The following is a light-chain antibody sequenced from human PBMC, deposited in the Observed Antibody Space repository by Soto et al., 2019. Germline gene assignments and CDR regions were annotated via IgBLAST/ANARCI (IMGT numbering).Light chain of an antibody. CDR1: QSVSTN. V-gene: IGKV3-15*01. CDR2: GAS. CDR3: QQYDNWPPGIT. Sequence: KVMTQSPATLSQSPGERATLACRSSQSVSTNVAWYQQRPGQALSLLIYGASTRASGCPSRFTGSGSATEFTLTISSLQSEDFALYYCQQYDNWPPGITLGQGTRPEIK. J-gene: IGKJ5*01.